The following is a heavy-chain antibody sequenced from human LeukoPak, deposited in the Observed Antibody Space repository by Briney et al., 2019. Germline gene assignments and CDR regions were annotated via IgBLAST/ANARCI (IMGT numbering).Heavy chain of an antibody. Sequence: ASVKVSCKASGGTFSSYAISWVRQAPGQGLEWMGGIIPIFGTANYAQKFQGRVTITADKSTSTAYMELSSLRSEDTAVYYCARVQYRELSRYSYYYGMDVWGKGTTVTVSS. CDR3: ARVQYRELSRYSYYYGMDV. J-gene: IGHJ6*04. V-gene: IGHV1-69*06. D-gene: IGHD3-16*02. CDR2: IIPIFGTA. CDR1: GGTFSSYA.